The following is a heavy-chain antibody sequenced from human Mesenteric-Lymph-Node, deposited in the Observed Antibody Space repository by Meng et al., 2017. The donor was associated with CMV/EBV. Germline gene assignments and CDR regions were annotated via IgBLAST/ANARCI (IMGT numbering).Heavy chain of an antibody. Sequence: GESLKISCAASGFTFSPYSMSWVRQAPGKGLEWVSVIYSGGHTYYADSVKGRFTISRDNFKNMVYLQMNSLRAEDTAVYYCARSTSSSWYYYYYYGMDVWGQGTTVTVSS. CDR1: GFTFSPYS. CDR3: ARSTSSSWYYYYYYGMDV. D-gene: IGHD6-13*01. V-gene: IGHV3-66*01. CDR2: IYSGGHT. J-gene: IGHJ6*02.